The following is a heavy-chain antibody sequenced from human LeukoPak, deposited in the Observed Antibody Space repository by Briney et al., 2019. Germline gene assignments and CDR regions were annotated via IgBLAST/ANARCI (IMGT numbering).Heavy chain of an antibody. CDR3: AKVDYYDSSGYY. CDR1: GFTFSSYA. J-gene: IGHJ4*02. D-gene: IGHD3-22*01. CDR2: ISGSGGST. V-gene: IGHV3-23*01. Sequence: GSLRLSCAASGFTFSSYAMSWVRQASGKGLEWVSAISGSGGSTYYADSVKGRFTISRDNSKNTLYLQMNSLRAEDTAVYYCAKVDYYDSSGYYWGQGTLVTVSS.